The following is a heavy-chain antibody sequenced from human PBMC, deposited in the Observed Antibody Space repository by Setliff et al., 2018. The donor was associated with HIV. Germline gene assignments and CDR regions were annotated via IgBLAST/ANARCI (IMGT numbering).Heavy chain of an antibody. V-gene: IGHV4-38-2*02. J-gene: IGHJ3*02. CDR1: GYSISRGYY. D-gene: IGHD3-16*01. CDR2: IHQSGST. Sequence: SETLSLTCSVSGYSISRGYYWGWNRQPPGKGPEWIGSIHQSGSTYYNSSLKSRVTMSVDTSKNQFSLTLSSVTASDTAVYYCVRGGSWGIIWGQGTVVTVSS. CDR3: VRGGSWGII.